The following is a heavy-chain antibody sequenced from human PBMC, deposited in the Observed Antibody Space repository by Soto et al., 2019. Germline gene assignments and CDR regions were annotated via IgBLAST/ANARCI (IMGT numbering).Heavy chain of an antibody. CDR3: AAVTTIFGVVTAPSAAIDI. V-gene: IGHV1-58*01. Sequence: SVKVSCKASGFTFTSSAVQWVRQARGQRLEWIGWIVVGSGNTNYAQKFHERVTITRDMSTSTAYMELSSLRSEDTAVYYCAAVTTIFGVVTAPSAAIDIWCQGTMVTVS. J-gene: IGHJ3*02. CDR2: IVVGSGNT. D-gene: IGHD3-3*01. CDR1: GFTFTSSA.